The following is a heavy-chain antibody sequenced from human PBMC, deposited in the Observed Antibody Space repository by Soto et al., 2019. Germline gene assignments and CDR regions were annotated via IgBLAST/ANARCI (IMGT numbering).Heavy chain of an antibody. V-gene: IGHV4-34*01. J-gene: IGHJ5*02. CDR2: INHSGST. Sequence: QVQLQQWGAGLLKPSETLSLTCAVYGGSFSGYYWSWIRQPPGKGLEWIGEINHSGSTNYNPSRKSRVTISVDTSKNQFSLKLSSVTAADTAVYYCARVRRWLRGSYNWFDPWGQGTLVTVSS. D-gene: IGHD5-12*01. CDR1: GGSFSGYY. CDR3: ARVRRWLRGSYNWFDP.